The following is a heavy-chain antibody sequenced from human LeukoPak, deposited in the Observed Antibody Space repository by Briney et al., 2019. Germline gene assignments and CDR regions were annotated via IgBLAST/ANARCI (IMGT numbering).Heavy chain of an antibody. Sequence: GGSLRLSCAASVFTFSSYAMSWVRQAPGKGLEWVSAITGSGGSTYYADSVKGRFTISRDNSKNTLYLQMNSLRAEDTAVYYCAKHRSSRGYFDYWGQGTLVTVSS. CDR1: VFTFSSYA. CDR2: ITGSGGST. D-gene: IGHD2-2*01. CDR3: AKHRSSRGYFDY. J-gene: IGHJ4*02. V-gene: IGHV3-23*01.